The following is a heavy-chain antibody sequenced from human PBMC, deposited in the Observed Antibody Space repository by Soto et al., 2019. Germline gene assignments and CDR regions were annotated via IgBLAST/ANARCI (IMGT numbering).Heavy chain of an antibody. J-gene: IGHJ5*02. CDR2: IYSDGST. V-gene: IGHV3-53*04. Sequence: EVQVVESGGGLVQPGGSLRLSCAASGFIVSSNYMTWVRQAPGKGLEWVSVIYSDGSTYYADSVKGRFSISRHSSKNTLYLQMNSLRAEDTAVYYCARVGYSSNSPLLFSSFDPWGQGTLVTVSS. D-gene: IGHD6-13*01. CDR1: GFIVSSNY. CDR3: ARVGYSSNSPLLFSSFDP.